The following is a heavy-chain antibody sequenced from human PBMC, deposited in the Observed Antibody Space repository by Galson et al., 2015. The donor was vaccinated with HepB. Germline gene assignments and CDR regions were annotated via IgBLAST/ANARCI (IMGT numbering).Heavy chain of an antibody. Sequence: SLRLSCAASGFSISGYYMSWIRQAPGKGLEWLSYNSGGGSTLFYAGSVRGRFSISRDNAKNSLYLQMNSLTAEDTAVYYCARNSESWSDYLPPGFDSWGQGTLVTVSS. J-gene: IGHJ4*02. V-gene: IGHV3-11*01. D-gene: IGHD3-3*01. CDR3: ARNSESWSDYLPPGFDS. CDR2: NSGGGSTL. CDR1: GFSISGYY.